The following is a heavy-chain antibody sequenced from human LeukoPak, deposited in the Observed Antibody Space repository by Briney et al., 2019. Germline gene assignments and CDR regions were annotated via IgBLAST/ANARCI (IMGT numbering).Heavy chain of an antibody. J-gene: IGHJ4*02. D-gene: IGHD2-15*01. CDR1: GGSISSYY. CDR3: ARENYCSGGSCYGYFDY. V-gene: IGHV4-4*07. CDR2: IYTSGST. Sequence: PSATLSLTCTVSGGSISSYYWSWIRQPAGKGLEWIGRIYTSGSTNYNPSLKSRVTMSVDTSKNQFSLKLSSVTAADTAVYYCARENYCSGGSCYGYFDYWGQGTLVTVSS.